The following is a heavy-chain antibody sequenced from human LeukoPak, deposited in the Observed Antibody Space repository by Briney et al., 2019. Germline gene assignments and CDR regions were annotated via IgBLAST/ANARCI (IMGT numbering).Heavy chain of an antibody. V-gene: IGHV1-18*01. D-gene: IGHD2-8*01. CDR3: ARDRGVLMVYATITYFDY. J-gene: IGHJ4*02. CDR1: GYTFTSYG. CDR2: ISAYNGNT. Sequence: GASVKVSCKASGYTFTSYGISWVRQAPGQGLEWMGWISAYNGNTNYAQKLQGRVTMTTDTSTSTAYMELRSLRSDDTAVYYCARDRGVLMVYATITYFDYWGQGTLVTVSS.